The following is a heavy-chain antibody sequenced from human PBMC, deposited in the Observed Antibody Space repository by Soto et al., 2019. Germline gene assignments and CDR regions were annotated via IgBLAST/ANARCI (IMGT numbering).Heavy chain of an antibody. CDR2: IIPIFGTA. D-gene: IGHD1-20*01. J-gene: IGHJ4*02. Sequence: ASVKVSCKASGGTFSSYAISWVRQAPGQGLEWMGGIIPIFGTANYAQKFQGRVTITADKSTSTAYMELSSLRSEDTAVYYCARDPLTGTSHYFDYWGQGTLVTVSS. CDR1: GGTFSSYA. CDR3: ARDPLTGTSHYFDY. V-gene: IGHV1-69*06.